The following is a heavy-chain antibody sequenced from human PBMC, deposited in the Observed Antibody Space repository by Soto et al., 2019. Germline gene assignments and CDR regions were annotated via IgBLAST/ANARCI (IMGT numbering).Heavy chain of an antibody. CDR1: GFDASVNF. V-gene: IGHV3-66*01. CDR2: INNAGTT. CDR3: VRENYYYGMDV. J-gene: IGHJ6*02. Sequence: GSLRLSCAASGFDASVNFMTWVRQAPGKGLEWVSAINNAGTTFYADSVKGRFTISRDDSKNTLFLQMNSLRVEDTAMYYCVRENYYYGMDVSGQATTVTVSS.